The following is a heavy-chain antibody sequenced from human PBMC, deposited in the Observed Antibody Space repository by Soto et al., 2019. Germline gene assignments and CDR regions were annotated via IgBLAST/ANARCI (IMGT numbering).Heavy chain of an antibody. CDR1: GFTFSMYS. D-gene: IGHD2-21*02. V-gene: IGHV3-7*03. J-gene: IGHJ6*02. Sequence: DVQLVESGGAVVQPGESLRLSCEVSGFTFSMYSMTWVRQAPGKGLEWVAKIPQEGGDGHYADSVKGRFTISRDKAKNSVVLQMNNLRAADTAVYYCARDQLILPAHDFFYGSDVWGQGATVTVS. CDR3: ARDQLILPAHDFFYGSDV. CDR2: IPQEGGDG.